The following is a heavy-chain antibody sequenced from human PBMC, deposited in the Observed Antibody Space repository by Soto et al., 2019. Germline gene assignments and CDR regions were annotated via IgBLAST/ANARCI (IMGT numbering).Heavy chain of an antibody. CDR1: GGTFSSYA. V-gene: IGHV1-69*13. Sequence: GASVKVSCKASGGTFSSYAISWVRQAPGQGLEWMGGIIPIFGTANYAQKFQGRVTITADESTSTAYMELSSLRSEDTAVYYCARGSRGSRPVTAIPSWFDPWGQGTLVTVSS. CDR3: ARGSRGSRPVTAIPSWFDP. D-gene: IGHD2-21*02. J-gene: IGHJ5*02. CDR2: IIPIFGTA.